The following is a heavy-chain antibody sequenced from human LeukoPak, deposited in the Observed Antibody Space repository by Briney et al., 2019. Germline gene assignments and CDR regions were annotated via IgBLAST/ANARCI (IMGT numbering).Heavy chain of an antibody. D-gene: IGHD6-13*01. CDR2: IYYSGSP. CDR3: ARGYGSSWYYSSGSHHDAFDI. V-gene: IGHV4-59*13. J-gene: IGHJ3*02. CDR1: GGSISSYY. Sequence: SETLSLTCTVSGGSISSYYWSWLRQPPGKGLEGSGYIYYSGSPNYTPSLKGLVTISVDTSKNQFSLKLSSVTAADTAVYYCARGYGSSWYYSSGSHHDAFDIWGQGTMVTVSS.